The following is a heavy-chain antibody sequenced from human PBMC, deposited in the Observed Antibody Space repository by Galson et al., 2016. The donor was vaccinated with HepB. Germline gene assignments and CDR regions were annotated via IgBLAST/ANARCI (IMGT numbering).Heavy chain of an antibody. J-gene: IGHJ3*01. CDR3: ARDTGFSSGWTAYGAFDF. V-gene: IGHV4-59*01. Sequence: LSLTCTVSGGSISNYYWSWIRQPPGRGLEWIGYIYYSGSTNYNPSLKSRVTISVDTSKNQFSLKLTSVTAADTAMYYCARDTGFSSGWTAYGAFDFWGQGTLVTVSS. D-gene: IGHD6-19*01. CDR1: GGSISNYY. CDR2: IYYSGST.